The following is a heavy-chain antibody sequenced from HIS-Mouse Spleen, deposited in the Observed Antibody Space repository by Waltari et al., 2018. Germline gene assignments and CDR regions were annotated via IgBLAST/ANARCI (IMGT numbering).Heavy chain of an antibody. D-gene: IGHD6-13*01. CDR3: ARVGGQQLITDAFDI. Sequence: EVQLVESGGGLVQPGGSLSLSCAAAGFTFSRYWMSWFRRAPGKGLEWVANIKQHGSEKHYVDSVKGRFTISRDNAKNSLYLQMNSLRAEDTAVYYCARVGGQQLITDAFDIWGQGTMVTVSS. J-gene: IGHJ3*02. V-gene: IGHV3-7*01. CDR2: IKQHGSEK. CDR1: GFTFSRYW.